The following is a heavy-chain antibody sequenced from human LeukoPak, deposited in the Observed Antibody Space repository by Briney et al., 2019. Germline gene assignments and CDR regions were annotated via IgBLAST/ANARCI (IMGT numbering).Heavy chain of an antibody. V-gene: IGHV3-48*02. J-gene: IGHJ4*02. CDR3: AREAYRGSSGKGFDS. D-gene: IGHD3-10*01. CDR1: GFTFSDYY. CDR2: ISITSDKI. Sequence: GGSLRLSCAASGFTFSDYYMNWFRQAPGKGLEWVSYISITSDKIYYADSVKGRSTISIDNARHALCLQMNRLREEDTAVYSCAREAYRGSSGKGFDSWGQGTLVIVSS.